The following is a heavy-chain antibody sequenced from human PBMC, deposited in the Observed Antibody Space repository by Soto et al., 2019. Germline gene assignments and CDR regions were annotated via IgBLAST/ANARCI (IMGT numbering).Heavy chain of an antibody. CDR3: ARDSPIAMVRANWFDP. J-gene: IGHJ5*02. V-gene: IGHV3-11*01. CDR2: ISSSGSTI. D-gene: IGHD3-10*01. Sequence: PVGSLRLSCAASGFTFSDYYMRWIRPAPGKGLEWVSYISSSGSTIYYADSVKGRFTISRDNAKNSRYLQMNSLRAEDTAVYYCARDSPIAMVRANWFDPWGQGTMVTVAS. CDR1: GFTFSDYY.